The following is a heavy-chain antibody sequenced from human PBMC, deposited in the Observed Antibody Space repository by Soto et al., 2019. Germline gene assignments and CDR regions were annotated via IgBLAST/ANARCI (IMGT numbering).Heavy chain of an antibody. Sequence: ASVKVSCKASGFTFITSALSWVRQAPGQGLEWIGRVSPYNGGTNYAQKFQGRVTITTDTSTNTAYMDLRSLKYDDTAVYFCARDFLTRLSWRSTNSHYSNYYMEVWGQGTPVTVSS. CDR1: GFTFITSA. CDR3: ARDFLTRLSWRSTNSHYSNYYMEV. J-gene: IGHJ6*02. V-gene: IGHV1-18*01. CDR2: VSPYNGGT. D-gene: IGHD3-9*01.